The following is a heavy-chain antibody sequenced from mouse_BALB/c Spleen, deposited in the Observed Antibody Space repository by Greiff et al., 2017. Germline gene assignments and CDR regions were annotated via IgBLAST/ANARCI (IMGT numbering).Heavy chain of an antibody. V-gene: IGHV1S135*01. Sequence: VQLQQSGPELMKPGASVKIPRKASGYSFTSYYMHWVKPSHGKSLEWIGYIDPFNGGTSYNQKFKGTATLTVDKSSSPAYMHLSSLTSEDSAVYYCARGDYFDYWGQGTTLTVSS. CDR1: GYSFTSYY. CDR3: ARGDYFDY. CDR2: IDPFNGGT. J-gene: IGHJ2*01.